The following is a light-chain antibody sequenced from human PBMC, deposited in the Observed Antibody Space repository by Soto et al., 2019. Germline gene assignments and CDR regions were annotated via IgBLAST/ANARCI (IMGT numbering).Light chain of an antibody. V-gene: IGLV2-14*01. CDR3: CSYRSGTTLA. CDR2: EVT. CDR1: SSDVGGYNY. Sequence: QSALTQPASVSGSLGQSITISCTGTSSDVGGYNYVSWYQQHPGKAPKLMIYEVTNRPSGVSHRCSGSKSGNSASLTISGLQAAYEADYYCCSYRSGTTLAFGGGTKLTVL. J-gene: IGLJ3*02.